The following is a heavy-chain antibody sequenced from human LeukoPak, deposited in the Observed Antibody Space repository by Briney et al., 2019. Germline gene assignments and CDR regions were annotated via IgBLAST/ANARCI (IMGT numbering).Heavy chain of an antibody. J-gene: IGHJ4*02. D-gene: IGHD6-6*01. CDR3: ARSRGYSSSYRIYYFDY. CDR1: GGSISSSSYY. V-gene: IGHV4-39*01. Sequence: SETLSLTCTVSGGSISSSSYYWGWIRQPPGKGLEWIGSTYYSGSTYYNPSLKSRVTISVDTSKNQFSLKLSSVTAADAAVYYCARSRGYSSSYRIYYFDYWGQGTLVTVSS. CDR2: TYYSGST.